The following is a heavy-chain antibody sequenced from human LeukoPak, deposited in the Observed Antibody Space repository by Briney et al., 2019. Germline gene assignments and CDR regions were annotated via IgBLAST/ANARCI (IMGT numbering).Heavy chain of an antibody. V-gene: IGHV4-61*02. J-gene: IGHJ4*02. Sequence: SQTLSLTCAVSGGSISSGGYYWSWIRQPAGKGLEWIGRVYTSGSTNYNPPLKSRVTMSVDTSKNQFSLKLSSVAAADTAVYYCAREGNYGDKDWGQGTLVTVSS. CDR1: GGSISSGGYY. D-gene: IGHD4-17*01. CDR3: AREGNYGDKD. CDR2: VYTSGST.